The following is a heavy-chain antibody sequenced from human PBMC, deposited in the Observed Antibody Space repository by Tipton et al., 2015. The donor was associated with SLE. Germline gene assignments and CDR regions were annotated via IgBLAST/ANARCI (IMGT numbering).Heavy chain of an antibody. V-gene: IGHV4-39*07. CDR3: ARVPAFYYYYMDV. CDR2: IYFSGST. J-gene: IGHJ6*03. Sequence: GLVKPSETLSLTCTVSGGSISSGSYYWGWVRQPPGKGLEWIGSIYFSGSTYYNPSLKSRVTVSLDTSKNQVSLRLSSVTAADTAVYYCARVPAFYYYYMDVWGKGTTVTVSS. CDR1: GGSISSGSYY. D-gene: IGHD2-2*01.